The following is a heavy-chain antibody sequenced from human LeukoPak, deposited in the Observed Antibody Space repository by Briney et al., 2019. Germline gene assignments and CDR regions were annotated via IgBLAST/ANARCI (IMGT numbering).Heavy chain of an antibody. Sequence: GGSLRLSCAASGFTVSSNYMSWVRQAPRKGLEWVSVIYSGGSTYYADSVKGRFTISRDNSKNTLYLQMNSLRAEDTAVYYCTTADLIAVAGVDYWGQGTLVTVSS. CDR1: GFTVSSNY. D-gene: IGHD6-19*01. CDR2: IYSGGST. V-gene: IGHV3-53*01. J-gene: IGHJ4*02. CDR3: TTADLIAVAGVDY.